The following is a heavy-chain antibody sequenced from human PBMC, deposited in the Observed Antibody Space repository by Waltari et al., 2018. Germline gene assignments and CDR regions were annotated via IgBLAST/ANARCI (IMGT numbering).Heavy chain of an antibody. Sequence: ELPLLESGGGLVTPGGSLRLPCEASGFTFGTYTLNWVRQVPGKGLEWVSSISPDSSYIYYAGSVKGRFTISRDNAKNSLYVQMSSLRAEDTAVYYCARVSGRLERYSDLDYWGQGTLVTVSS. CDR3: ARVSGRLERYSDLDY. CDR2: ISPDSSYI. J-gene: IGHJ4*02. V-gene: IGHV3-21*01. D-gene: IGHD1-1*01. CDR1: GFTFGTYT.